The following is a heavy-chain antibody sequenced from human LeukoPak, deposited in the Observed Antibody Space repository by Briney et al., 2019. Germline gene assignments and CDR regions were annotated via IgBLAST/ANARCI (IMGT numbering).Heavy chain of an antibody. CDR3: ARGPRITMIVVVLQNAFDI. J-gene: IGHJ3*02. V-gene: IGHV1-46*01. D-gene: IGHD3-22*01. Sequence: EASVKVSCKASGYTFTSYYMHWVRQAPGQGLEWMGIINPSGGSTSYAQKFQGRVTMTRDTSTSTVYMELSRLRSDDTAVYYCARGPRITMIVVVLQNAFDIWGQGTMVTVSS. CDR1: GYTFTSYY. CDR2: INPSGGST.